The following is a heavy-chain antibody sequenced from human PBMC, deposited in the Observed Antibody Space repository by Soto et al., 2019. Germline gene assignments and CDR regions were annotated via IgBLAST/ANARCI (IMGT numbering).Heavy chain of an antibody. CDR1: GYKFTKYF. CDR3: VRGYCTTSPCSADFQF. D-gene: IGHD2-15*01. V-gene: IGHV1-46*01. Sequence: AAVKVSCKASGYKFTKYFIHWVRQAPGKGLEWMGMIHPSGDTGYAQKFRGRVTMTIDTSTTTAYMELSNLTSEDTAVYFSVRGYCTTSPCSADFQFWGQDTLVTVSS. J-gene: IGHJ1*01. CDR2: IHPSGDT.